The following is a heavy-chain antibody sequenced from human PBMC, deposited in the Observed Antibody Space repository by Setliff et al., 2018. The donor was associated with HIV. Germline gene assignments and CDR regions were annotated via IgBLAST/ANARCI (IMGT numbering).Heavy chain of an antibody. D-gene: IGHD3-9*01. Sequence: PSETLSLTCAVYGGSFTAYYWTWIRQPPGKGPEWIGEIHHGGSTNYMPSLKNRVTISVDTSKNQFSLTMTSVTAADTAVYYCARGRDWAKTGDFWGQGALVTVSS. CDR2: IHHGGST. CDR3: ARGRDWAKTGDF. V-gene: IGHV4-34*01. J-gene: IGHJ4*02. CDR1: GGSFTAYY.